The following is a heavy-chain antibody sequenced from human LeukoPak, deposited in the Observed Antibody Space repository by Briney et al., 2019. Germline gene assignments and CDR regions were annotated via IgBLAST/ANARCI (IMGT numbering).Heavy chain of an antibody. CDR1: GGSISSSGYY. V-gene: IGHV4-30-2*01. J-gene: IGHJ4*02. CDR2: IYHSGST. CDR3: ATADLVATIFDFAY. Sequence: PSETLSLTCTVSGGSISSSGYYWSWIRQPPGKGLEWIGYIYHSGSTYYNPSLKTRVTISADKSKNQFSLNLRSVTAADTAVYYCATADLVATIFDFAYWGQGSLVTVSS. D-gene: IGHD5-12*01.